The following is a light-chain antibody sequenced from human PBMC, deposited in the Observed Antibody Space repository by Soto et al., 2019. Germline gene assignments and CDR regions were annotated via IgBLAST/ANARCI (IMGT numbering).Light chain of an antibody. CDR3: QAWDSSTAV. CDR1: KLGDKY. Sequence: SYELTQPPSVSVSPGQTASITCSGEKLGDKYACWYQQKPGQSPVLVIYQDSKRPLGIPERFSGSNSGNTATLTISGTQAMDEADYYCQAWDSSTAVFGGGTKVTVL. J-gene: IGLJ2*01. V-gene: IGLV3-1*01. CDR2: QDS.